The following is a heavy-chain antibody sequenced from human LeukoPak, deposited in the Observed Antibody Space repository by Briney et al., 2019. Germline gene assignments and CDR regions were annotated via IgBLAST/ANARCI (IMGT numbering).Heavy chain of an antibody. CDR3: AKGGARLHSYYFDY. J-gene: IGHJ4*02. CDR2: VRYDGSQK. V-gene: IGHV3-30*02. D-gene: IGHD1-26*01. Sequence: GGSLRLSCAASGFTFSGYSMNWVRQAPGKGLDWVAFVRYDGSQKYYADSVKGRFTLSRDNSKNTLYLQMNSLRAEDTAVFYCAKGGARLHSYYFDYWGQGTLVTVSS. CDR1: GFTFSGYS.